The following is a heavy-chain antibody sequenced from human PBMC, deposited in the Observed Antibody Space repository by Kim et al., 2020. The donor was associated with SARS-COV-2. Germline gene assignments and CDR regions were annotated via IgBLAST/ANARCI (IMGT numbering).Heavy chain of an antibody. CDR2: EK. D-gene: IGHD3-10*01. J-gene: IGHJ4*02. V-gene: IGHV3-7*01. CDR3: ASGNFYGSGL. Sequence: EKYYVDSVKSRFTISRDNAKNSLYLQMNSLRAEDTAVYYCASGNFYGSGLWGQGTLVTVSS.